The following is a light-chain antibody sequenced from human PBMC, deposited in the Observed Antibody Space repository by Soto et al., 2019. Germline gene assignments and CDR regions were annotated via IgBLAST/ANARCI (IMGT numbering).Light chain of an antibody. CDR3: QQSYIAPWT. V-gene: IGKV1-33*01. J-gene: IGKJ1*01. Sequence: DIQMTKSPSSLSASVGDRVTITCRASQSISNYLNWYQQKPEKAPKLLIYDASNLETGVPSRFSGSGSGTDFTFTISSLQPEDIATYYCQQSYIAPWTFGQGTKVDIK. CDR2: DAS. CDR1: QSISNY.